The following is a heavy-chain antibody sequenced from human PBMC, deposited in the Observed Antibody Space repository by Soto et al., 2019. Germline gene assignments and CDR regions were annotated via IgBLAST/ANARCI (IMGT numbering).Heavy chain of an antibody. CDR2: IWNDGSNQ. Sequence: QVQLVESGGGVVQPGRSLRLSCAASGYSFSTYGMHWVRQAPGKGLEWVAVIWNDGSNQYYADSVKGRFTISRDDSKNTVFLQMNILRAEDTAVYFCARDLNSGYDPWGQGTLVTVSS. D-gene: IGHD1-26*01. CDR1: GYSFSTYG. J-gene: IGHJ5*02. CDR3: ARDLNSGYDP. V-gene: IGHV3-33*01.